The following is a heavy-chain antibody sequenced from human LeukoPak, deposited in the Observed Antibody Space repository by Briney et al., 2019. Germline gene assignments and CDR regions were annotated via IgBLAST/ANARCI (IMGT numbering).Heavy chain of an antibody. CDR3: ARDGDTSGYSD. CDR2: IHQDGSEK. CDR1: GFTFSSYA. V-gene: IGHV3-7*01. J-gene: IGHJ4*02. Sequence: GGSLRLSCAASGFTFSSYAMSWVRQAPGKGLEWVANIHQDGSEKYYVDSVKGRFTISRDNAKNSLYLQMNSLRAEDTALYYCARDGDTSGYSDWGQGTLVTVSS. D-gene: IGHD3-22*01.